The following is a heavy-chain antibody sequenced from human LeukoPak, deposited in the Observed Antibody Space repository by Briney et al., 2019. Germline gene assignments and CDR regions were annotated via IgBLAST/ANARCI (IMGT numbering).Heavy chain of an antibody. V-gene: IGHV3-74*01. J-gene: IGHJ6*02. Sequence: TGGSLRLSCAASGFTFSSSWMHWVRQAPGQGLVWVSRINHDGSTTNYVDSVKGRFTISRDNAKNTLYLQMNSLRAEDTAVFYCVRDRFYGMDVWGQGTTVTVSS. CDR3: VRDRFYGMDV. CDR1: GFTFSSSW. CDR2: INHDGSTT.